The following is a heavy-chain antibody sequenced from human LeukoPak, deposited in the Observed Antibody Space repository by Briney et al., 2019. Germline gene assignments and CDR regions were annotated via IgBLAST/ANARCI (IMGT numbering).Heavy chain of an antibody. Sequence: SETLSLTCAVYGGSFSGYYWSWIRQPPGKGLEWIGSIYYSGSSFDNPALKSRVTISVDTSKNQFSLKLSSVTAADTAVYYCAKHRSGWLQSSFDYWGQGTLVTVSS. D-gene: IGHD5-24*01. CDR1: GGSFSGYY. CDR3: AKHRSGWLQSSFDY. J-gene: IGHJ4*02. V-gene: IGHV4-34*01. CDR2: IYYSGSS.